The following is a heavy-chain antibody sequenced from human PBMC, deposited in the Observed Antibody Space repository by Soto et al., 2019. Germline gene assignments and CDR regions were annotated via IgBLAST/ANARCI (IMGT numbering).Heavy chain of an antibody. CDR3: ARGLNAFDI. V-gene: IGHV3-48*01. CDR2: ISSSSSTI. J-gene: IGHJ3*02. Sequence: PGGSLRLSCAASGFTFSSYIINWVRQAPGKGLEWVSYISSSSSTIYYADSVKGRFTISRDNAKNSLYLQMNSLRAEDTAVYYCARGLNAFDIWGQGTMVTVSS. CDR1: GFTFSSYI.